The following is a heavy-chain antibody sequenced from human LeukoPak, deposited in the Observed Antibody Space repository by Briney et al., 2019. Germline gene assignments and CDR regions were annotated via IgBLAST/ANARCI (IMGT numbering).Heavy chain of an antibody. V-gene: IGHV4-30-4*01. CDR1: GGSISSGDYY. D-gene: IGHD3-10*01. CDR3: ARERINGGTGTYIFYY. J-gene: IGHJ4*02. Sequence: SQTLSPTCTVSGGSISSGDYYGSWIRQPPGKGLEWIGYIYYSGSTYYNPSLKSRVTISVDTSKNQFSLKLSSVTAADTAVYYCARERINGGTGTYIFYYWGQGTLVTVSS. CDR2: IYYSGST.